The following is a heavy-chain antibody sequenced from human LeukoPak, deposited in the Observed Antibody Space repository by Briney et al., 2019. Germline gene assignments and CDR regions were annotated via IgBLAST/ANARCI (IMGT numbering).Heavy chain of an antibody. J-gene: IGHJ4*02. V-gene: IGHV4-38-2*02. CDR1: GYSISSGYY. D-gene: IGHD3-10*01. Sequence: PSETLSLTCTVSGYSISSGYYWGWIRQPPGKGLEWIGSIYHSGSTYYNPSLKSRVTISVDTSKNQFSLKLSSVTAADTAVYYCARDQLTYGSGNYLGYWGQGKLVTVSS. CDR3: ARDQLTYGSGNYLGY. CDR2: IYHSGST.